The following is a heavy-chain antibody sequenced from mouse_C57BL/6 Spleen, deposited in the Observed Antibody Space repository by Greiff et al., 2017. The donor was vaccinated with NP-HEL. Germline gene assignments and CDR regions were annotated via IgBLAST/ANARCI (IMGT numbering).Heavy chain of an antibody. CDR3: AREVPYFDY. Sequence: QVQLQQSGPELVKPGASVKISCKASGYAFSSSWMNWVKQRPGKGLEWIGRIYPGDGDTNYNGKFKGKATLTADKSSSTAYMQRSSLTSEDSAVYFCAREVPYFDYWGQGTTLTVSS. V-gene: IGHV1-82*01. CDR2: IYPGDGDT. CDR1: GYAFSSSW. J-gene: IGHJ2*01.